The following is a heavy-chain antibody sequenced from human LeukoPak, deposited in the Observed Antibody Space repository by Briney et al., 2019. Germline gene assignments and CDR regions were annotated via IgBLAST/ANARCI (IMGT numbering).Heavy chain of an antibody. Sequence: SETLSLTCTVSGGSISSGGYYWSWTRQHPGKGLEWIGYIYYSGSTYYNPSLKSRVTISVDTSKNQFSLKLSSVTAADTAVYHCARIVVVTATSVYFDYWGQGTLVTVSS. J-gene: IGHJ4*02. CDR1: GGSISSGGYY. CDR2: IYYSGST. CDR3: ARIVVVTATSVYFDY. V-gene: IGHV4-31*03. D-gene: IGHD2-21*02.